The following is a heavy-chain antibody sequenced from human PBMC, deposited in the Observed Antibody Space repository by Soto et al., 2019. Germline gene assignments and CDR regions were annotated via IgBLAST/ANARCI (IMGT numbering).Heavy chain of an antibody. J-gene: IGHJ4*02. D-gene: IGHD6-6*01. CDR1: GYTFTAYF. Sequence: ASVKFSCKASGYTFTAYFMHWVRQAPGQGLEWIGIINPSRGSTNYAQKFQGRVAMTWDTSTRTVYMDLSSLRSDDTAVYYCARAPFSSSSFFFDYWGQGTLVTVSS. CDR3: ARAPFSSSSFFFDY. V-gene: IGHV1-46*01. CDR2: INPSRGST.